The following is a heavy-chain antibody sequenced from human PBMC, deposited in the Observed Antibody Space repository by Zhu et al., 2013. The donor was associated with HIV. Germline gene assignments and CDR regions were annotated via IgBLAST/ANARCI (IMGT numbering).Heavy chain of an antibody. CDR1: GYTFTGYY. CDR3: ARRYCSTTACYFSGGYYYYYMDV. D-gene: IGHD2-2*01. V-gene: IGHV1-2*02. Sequence: QVHLVQSGAEVKRPGASVKVSCEASGYTFTGYYMHWVRQAPGQGLEYMGWINPNSGGTNYAQKFQGRVTMTRDTSISTAYMELTRLKSDDTAVYYCARRYCSTTACYFSGGYYYYYMDVWAKGTTVTVSS. J-gene: IGHJ6*03. CDR2: INPNSGGT.